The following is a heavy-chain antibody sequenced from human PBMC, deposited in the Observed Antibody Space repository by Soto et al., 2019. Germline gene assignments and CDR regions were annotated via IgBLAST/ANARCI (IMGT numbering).Heavy chain of an antibody. CDR3: EKKVKSGLGSQYFDY. CDR1: GFTFSSYS. V-gene: IGHV3-23*01. D-gene: IGHD3-10*01. J-gene: IGHJ4*02. CDR2: FRTSGDGGTT. Sequence: PGGSLRVSCAASGFTFSSYSMSWVRQAPGKGLEWVSGFRTSGDGGTTYYADSVKGRFTISRDNSKNMLFLQMNSLRAEDTAIYYCEKKVKSGLGSQYFDYWGQGTLVTVSS.